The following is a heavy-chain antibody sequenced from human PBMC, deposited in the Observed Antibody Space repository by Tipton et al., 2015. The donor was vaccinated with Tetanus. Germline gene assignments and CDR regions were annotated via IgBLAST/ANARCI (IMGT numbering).Heavy chain of an antibody. CDR3: ANCGSACAF. V-gene: IGHV4-4*02. Sequence: TLSLTCAVSGGSISGSNWWSWVRQPPGKGLEWIGEIHHSGGTNYNPSLKSRDTISVDTSKNRFSLKLTSVTAADAAVYYCANCGSACAFWGQGTLVTVSS. J-gene: IGHJ4*02. CDR2: IHHSGGT. D-gene: IGHD6-19*01. CDR1: GGSISGSNW.